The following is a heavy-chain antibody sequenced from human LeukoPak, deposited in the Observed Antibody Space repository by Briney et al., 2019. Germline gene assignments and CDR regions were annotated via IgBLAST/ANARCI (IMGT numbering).Heavy chain of an antibody. CDR3: AKGGGYCSSTSCSLPHY. CDR2: IRYDGSNK. V-gene: IGHV3-30*02. D-gene: IGHD2-2*01. Sequence: GGSLRLSCAASGFTFSSYAMHWVRQAPGKGLEWVAFIRYDGSNKYYADSVKGRFTISRDNSKNTLYLQMNSLRAEDTAVYYCAKGGGYCSSTSCSLPHYWGQGALVTVSS. CDR1: GFTFSSYA. J-gene: IGHJ4*02.